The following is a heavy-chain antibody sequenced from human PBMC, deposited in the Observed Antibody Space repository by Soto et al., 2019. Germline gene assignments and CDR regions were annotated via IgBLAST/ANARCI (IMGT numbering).Heavy chain of an antibody. CDR2: INAGNGNT. CDR1: GYTFTSYA. Sequence: ASVKVSCKASGYTFTSYAMHWVRQAPGQRLEWMGWINAGNGNTKYSQKFQGRVTITRDTSASTAYMELSSLRSDDTAVYYCARESAALNWFDPWGQGTLVTVSS. J-gene: IGHJ5*02. CDR3: ARESAALNWFDP. V-gene: IGHV1-3*01. D-gene: IGHD2-2*01.